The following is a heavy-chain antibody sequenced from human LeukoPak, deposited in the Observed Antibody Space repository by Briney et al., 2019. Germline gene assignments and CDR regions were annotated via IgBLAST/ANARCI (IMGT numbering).Heavy chain of an antibody. D-gene: IGHD6-19*01. CDR1: GIIFSGYG. J-gene: IGHJ4*02. CDR3: AKVGSGWYGVDY. V-gene: IGHV3-30*02. CDR2: IRYDGTNK. Sequence: GGSLRLSCEVSGIIFSGYGIHWVRQAPGKGLEWVAFIRYDGTNKYYADSVKGRFTISRDNSNNTLYLQMNSLRVEDTAVYYCAKVGSGWYGVDYWGQGTLVTVSS.